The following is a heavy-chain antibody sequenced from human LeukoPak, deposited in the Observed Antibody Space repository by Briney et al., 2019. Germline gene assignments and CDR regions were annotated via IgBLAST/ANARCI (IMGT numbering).Heavy chain of an antibody. Sequence: SVKLSCKASGGTFSSYAISWVRQAPGHGLGWMGGIIPIFGTANYAQKFQGRVTITADESTSTAYMELSSLRSEDTAVYYCARASIVGALGSYYYYYMDVWGKGTTVTISS. D-gene: IGHD1-26*01. J-gene: IGHJ6*03. CDR1: GGTFSSYA. V-gene: IGHV1-69*13. CDR2: IIPIFGTA. CDR3: ARASIVGALGSYYYYYMDV.